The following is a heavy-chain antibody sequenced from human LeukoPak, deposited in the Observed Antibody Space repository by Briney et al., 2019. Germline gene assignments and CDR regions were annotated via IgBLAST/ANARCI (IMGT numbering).Heavy chain of an antibody. Sequence: SETLSLTCTVSGYSISSGYYWGWIRQPPGKGLEWIGSIYHSGSTYYNPSLKSRVTISVDTSKNQFSLKLSSVTAADTAVYYCARGVKQLWFSYYYYYYMDVWGKGTTVTVSS. CDR3: ARGVKQLWFSYYYYYYMDV. CDR1: GYSISSGYY. V-gene: IGHV4-38-2*02. J-gene: IGHJ6*03. CDR2: IYHSGST. D-gene: IGHD5-18*01.